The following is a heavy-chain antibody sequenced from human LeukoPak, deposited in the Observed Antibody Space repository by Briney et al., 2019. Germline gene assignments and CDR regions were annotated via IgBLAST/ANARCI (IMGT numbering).Heavy chain of an antibody. CDR1: GGTFSSYA. D-gene: IGHD2-15*01. CDR2: IIPILGIA. V-gene: IGHV1-69*04. J-gene: IGHJ5*02. CDR3: ARSVVVAGNWFEP. Sequence: ASVKVSCTASGGTFSSYAISWVRHAPRQGLEWRGRIIPILGIANYAQKFQGRVTITADRSTSTAYMELSSLRSEDTAVYYCARSVVVAGNWFEPWGRGTLVTVSS.